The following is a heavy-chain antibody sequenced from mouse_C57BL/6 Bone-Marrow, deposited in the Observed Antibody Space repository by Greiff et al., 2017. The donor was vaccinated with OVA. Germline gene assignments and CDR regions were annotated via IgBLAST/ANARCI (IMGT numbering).Heavy chain of an antibody. D-gene: IGHD1-1*01. J-gene: IGHJ1*03. CDR1: GYTFTSYW. CDR3: ASYYGTQGWYFDV. CDR2: IDPSDSYT. Sequence: QVQLKQPGAELVKPGASVKLSSKASGYTFTSYWMQWVKQRPGQGLEWIGEIDPSDSYTNYNQKFKGKATLTVDTSSSTAYMQLSSLTSEDSAVYYCASYYGTQGWYFDVWGTGTTVTVSS. V-gene: IGHV1-50*01.